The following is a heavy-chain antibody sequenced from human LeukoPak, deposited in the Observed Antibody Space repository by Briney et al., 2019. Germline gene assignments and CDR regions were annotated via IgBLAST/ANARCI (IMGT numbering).Heavy chain of an antibody. V-gene: IGHV4-59*01. CDR3: ARDRLHYFDY. CDR1: GGSISSYY. CDR2: IYYSGST. J-gene: IGHJ4*02. D-gene: IGHD3-16*01. Sequence: PSETLSLTRTVSGGSISSYYWSWIRQPPGKGLEWIGYIYYSGSTDYNPSLKSRVTISVDTSKNQFSLKLSSVTAADTAVYYCARDRLHYFDYWGQGTLVTVSS.